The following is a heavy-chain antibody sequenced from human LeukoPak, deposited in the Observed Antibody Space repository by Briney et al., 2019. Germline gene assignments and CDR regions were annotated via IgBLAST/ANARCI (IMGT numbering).Heavy chain of an antibody. D-gene: IGHD5-12*01. J-gene: IGHJ4*02. CDR2: MSPDSGYT. CDR1: GYTFSSYD. V-gene: IGHV1-8*01. CDR3: EIYPGYDSF. Sequence: GASVKVSCKASGYTFSSYDIHWVRQATGQGLEWMGWMSPDSGYTGYAQTFQGRVTLTRNTSVSTAFMELSSLRSEETAVYYCEIYPGYDSFWGQGTLVTVSS.